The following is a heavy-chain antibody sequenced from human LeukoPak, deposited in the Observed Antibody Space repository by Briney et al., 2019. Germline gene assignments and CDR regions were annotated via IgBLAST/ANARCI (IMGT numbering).Heavy chain of an antibody. V-gene: IGHV4-34*01. J-gene: IGHJ5*02. CDR2: INHSGST. CDR1: GGSFSGYY. Sequence: SETLSLSCAVYGGSFSGYYWSWIRLPPGRGLEWIGEINHSGSTNYNPSLKSRVTISVDTSKNQFSLKLSSVTAADTAVYYCARGGGAQFDPWGQGTLVTVSS. D-gene: IGHD4-23*01. CDR3: ARGGGAQFDP.